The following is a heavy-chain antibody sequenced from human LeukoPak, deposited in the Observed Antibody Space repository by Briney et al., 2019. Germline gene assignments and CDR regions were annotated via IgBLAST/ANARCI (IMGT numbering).Heavy chain of an antibody. Sequence: GGSLRLSCAASGFTFSSYGMHWVRQAPGKGLEWVAFIRYDGSNKYYADSVKGRFTISRDNSKNTLYLQMNSLRAEYTAVYYCAKIAARGYYFDYWGQGTLVTVSS. J-gene: IGHJ4*02. CDR2: IRYDGSNK. V-gene: IGHV3-30*02. D-gene: IGHD6-6*01. CDR3: AKIAARGYYFDY. CDR1: GFTFSSYG.